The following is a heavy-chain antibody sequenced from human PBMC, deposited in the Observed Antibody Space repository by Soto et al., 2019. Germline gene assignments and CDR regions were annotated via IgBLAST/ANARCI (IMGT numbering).Heavy chain of an antibody. CDR2: IVPLFGTS. CDR3: ARGGYSSTWSNLLDRSGLDV. Sequence: SVKVSCKASGATFSIYAISGVRRSALQCLDWMGGIVPLFGTSNYAQKFQGRVTITADTSTSTAYMELSGLRSGDTAIYYCARGGYSSTWSNLLDRSGLDVWGQGTTVTVSS. CDR1: GATFSIYA. V-gene: IGHV1-69*06. J-gene: IGHJ6*02. D-gene: IGHD6-13*01.